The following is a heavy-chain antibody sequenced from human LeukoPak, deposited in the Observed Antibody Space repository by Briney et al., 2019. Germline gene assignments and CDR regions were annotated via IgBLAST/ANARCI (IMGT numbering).Heavy chain of an antibody. CDR3: ARDRICGGGSCYSGNWFDP. V-gene: IGHV4-59*01. J-gene: IGHJ5*02. D-gene: IGHD2-15*01. CDR2: IYYSGST. Sequence: SETLSLTCTVSGGSISSYYWSWIRQPPGKGPEWIGYIYYSGSTNYNPSLKSRVTISVDTSKNQFSLKLSSVTAADTAVYYCARDRICGGGSCYSGNWFDPWGQGTLVTVSS. CDR1: GGSISSYY.